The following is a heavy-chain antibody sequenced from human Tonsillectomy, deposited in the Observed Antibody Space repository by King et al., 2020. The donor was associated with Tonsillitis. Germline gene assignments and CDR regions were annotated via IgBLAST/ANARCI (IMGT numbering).Heavy chain of an antibody. CDR3: ATDSSAGNWDY. V-gene: IGHV4-38-2*02. CDR2: VYHSGTT. D-gene: IGHD2/OR15-2a*01. Sequence: QLQESGPGLVKSSETLSLTCAVSGYSMSSGYYWGWIRQPPGKGLEWIGSVYHSGTTSYNLSLKSRVTISVDTSKNQFSLKLTSVTAADTAVYYCATDSSAGNWDYWGQGALVTVSS. CDR1: GYSMSSGYY. J-gene: IGHJ4*02.